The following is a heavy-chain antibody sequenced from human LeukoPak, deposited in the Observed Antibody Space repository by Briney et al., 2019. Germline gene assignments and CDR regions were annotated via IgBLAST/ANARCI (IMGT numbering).Heavy chain of an antibody. Sequence: PGGSLRLSCAASGFTFSSYAMSWVRQAPGKGLEWVSAISNSGDSTYYADSVKGRFTISRDNSKNTLHLQMNSLRAEDTAVYYCARSRAFDYWGQGTLVTVSS. J-gene: IGHJ4*02. CDR2: ISNSGDST. D-gene: IGHD2/OR15-2a*01. V-gene: IGHV3-23*01. CDR1: GFTFSSYA. CDR3: ARSRAFDY.